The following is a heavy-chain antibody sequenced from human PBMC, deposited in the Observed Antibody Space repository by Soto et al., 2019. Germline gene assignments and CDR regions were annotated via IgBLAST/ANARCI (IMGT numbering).Heavy chain of an antibody. J-gene: IGHJ4*02. CDR2: INPSGGST. CDR3: ARDALGGPEIQYYFDY. D-gene: IGHD5-18*01. V-gene: IGHV1-46*01. CDR1: GYTFTSYY. Sequence: ASVKVSCKASGYTFTSYYMHWVRQAPGQGLEWMGIINPSGGSTSYAQKFQGRVTMTRDTSTSTVYMELSSLRSEDTAVYYCARDALGGPEIQYYFDYWGQGTLVTVSS.